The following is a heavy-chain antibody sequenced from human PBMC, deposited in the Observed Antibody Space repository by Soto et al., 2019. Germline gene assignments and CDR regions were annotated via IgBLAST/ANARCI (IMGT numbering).Heavy chain of an antibody. Sequence: ASVKVSCKASGYTFTSYGISWVRQAPGQGLEWMGWISAYNGNTNYAQKLQGRVTMTTDTSTSTAYMELRSLRSDDTAVYYCARDRASKENSGYDYWGQGTLVTAPQ. CDR2: ISAYNGNT. D-gene: IGHD5-12*01. V-gene: IGHV1-18*01. CDR3: ARDRASKENSGYDY. J-gene: IGHJ4*02. CDR1: GYTFTSYG.